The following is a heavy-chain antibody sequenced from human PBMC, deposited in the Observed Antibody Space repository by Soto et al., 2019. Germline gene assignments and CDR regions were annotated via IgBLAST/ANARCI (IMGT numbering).Heavy chain of an antibody. V-gene: IGHV4-31*03. CDR3: ASADRDTAMAMVDY. Sequence: QVQLQESGPGLVKPSQTMSLTCTVSGGSISSGGYYWSWIRQHPGKGLEWIGYIYYSGSTYYNPSLKSRDTISVDTSKNQFSLRLSSVTAADTAVYYCASADRDTAMAMVDYWGQGTLVTVSS. CDR2: IYYSGST. CDR1: GGSISSGGYY. D-gene: IGHD5-18*01. J-gene: IGHJ4*02.